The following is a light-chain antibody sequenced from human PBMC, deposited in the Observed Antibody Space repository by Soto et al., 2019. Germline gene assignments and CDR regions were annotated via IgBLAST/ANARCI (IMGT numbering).Light chain of an antibody. Sequence: EIVMTQSPATLSVSPGERATLSCRASQSVSSNLAWYQQKPGQAPRLLIYGASTRATGIPARFSGSGSGTEFTLTISSLQSEDFALYYCQQRSGWPRTFGQGTKVDIK. CDR3: QQRSGWPRT. CDR1: QSVSSN. J-gene: IGKJ1*01. V-gene: IGKV3-15*01. CDR2: GAS.